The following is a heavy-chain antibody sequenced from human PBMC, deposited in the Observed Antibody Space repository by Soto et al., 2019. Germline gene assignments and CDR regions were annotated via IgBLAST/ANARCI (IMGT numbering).Heavy chain of an antibody. V-gene: IGHV4-34*01. D-gene: IGHD2-2*01. Sequence: SETLSLTCRVYDGSFSGYYWSWIRQPPGKGLEWIGEINHSGSTNYNPSLKSRVTISVDTSKNQFSLKLSSVTAADTAVYYCARVGGCSSTSCYPNWFDPWGQGTLVTVSS. CDR3: ARVGGCSSTSCYPNWFDP. CDR2: INHSGST. J-gene: IGHJ5*02. CDR1: DGSFSGYY.